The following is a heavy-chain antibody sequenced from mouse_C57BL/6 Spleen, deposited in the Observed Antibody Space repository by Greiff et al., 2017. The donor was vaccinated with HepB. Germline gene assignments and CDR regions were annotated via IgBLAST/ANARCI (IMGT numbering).Heavy chain of an antibody. CDR3: ARDYGSSRFAY. Sequence: VQLQQSGPELVKPGASVKISCKASGYTFTDYYMNWVKQSHGKSLEWIGDINPNNGGTSYNQKFKGKATLTVDKSSSTAYMELRSLTSEDSAVYYCARDYGSSRFAYWGQGTLVTVSA. J-gene: IGHJ3*01. V-gene: IGHV1-26*01. CDR1: GYTFTDYY. CDR2: INPNNGGT. D-gene: IGHD1-1*01.